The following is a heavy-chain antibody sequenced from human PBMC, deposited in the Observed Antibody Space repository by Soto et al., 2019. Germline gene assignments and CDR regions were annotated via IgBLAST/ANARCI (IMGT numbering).Heavy chain of an antibody. Sequence: GGSLRLSCAASGFTFSSYSMNWVRQAPGKGLEWVSSISSSSSYIYYADSVKGRFTISRDNAKNSLYLQMNSLRAEDTAVYYCARVHALDIVVVPAAPDYWGQGT. CDR2: ISSSSSYI. CDR3: ARVHALDIVVVPAAPDY. D-gene: IGHD2-2*03. CDR1: GFTFSSYS. V-gene: IGHV3-21*01. J-gene: IGHJ4*02.